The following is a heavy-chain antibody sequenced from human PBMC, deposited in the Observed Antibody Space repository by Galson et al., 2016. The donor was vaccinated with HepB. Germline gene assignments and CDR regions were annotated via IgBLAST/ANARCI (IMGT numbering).Heavy chain of an antibody. CDR1: GFNFRAYW. J-gene: IGHJ4*02. V-gene: IGHV3-74*01. Sequence: SLRLSCAASGFNFRAYWMHWVRQPPGKGLVWVSRLSGDGKFINYVDSVEGRVTISRDNAKNTVYLHMNSLRAEDSAIYYCRGSGWFDYWGQGTLVIVSS. D-gene: IGHD6-19*01. CDR3: RGSGWFDY. CDR2: LSGDGKFI.